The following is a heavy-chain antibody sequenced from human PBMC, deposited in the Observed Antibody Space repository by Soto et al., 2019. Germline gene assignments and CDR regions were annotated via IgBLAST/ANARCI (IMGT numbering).Heavy chain of an antibody. J-gene: IGHJ4*02. CDR2: IRSKAYGGTT. V-gene: IGHV3-49*04. Sequence: PGGSLRLSCTASGFTFGDYAMSWVRQAPGKGLEWVGFIRSKAYGGTTEYAASVKGRFTSSKDESKRIAYLQMNSLKTEDIALYYSTSDRWSLDFDFWGQGTMVTVSS. CDR3: TSDRWSLDFDF. CDR1: GFTFGDYA.